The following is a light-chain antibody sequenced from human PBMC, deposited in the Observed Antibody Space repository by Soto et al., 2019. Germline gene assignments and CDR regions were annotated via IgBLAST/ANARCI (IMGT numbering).Light chain of an antibody. J-gene: IGLJ1*01. CDR2: DVS. CDR1: SSDVGGYNY. CDR3: SSYAGTNIHYV. V-gene: IGLV2-8*01. Sequence: QSALTQPPSASGSPGQSVTISCTGTSSDVGGYNYVSWYQQHPGKAPKLMIYDVSKRPSGVPDRFSGSKSGNTASLTVSGLQAADEADYYCSSYAGTNIHYVFGTGTKVTVL.